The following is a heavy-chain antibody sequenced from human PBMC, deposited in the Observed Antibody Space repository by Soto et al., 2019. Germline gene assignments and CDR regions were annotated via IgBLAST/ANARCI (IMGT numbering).Heavy chain of an antibody. Sequence: QVQLVESGGGVVQPGRSLRLSCAASGFTFSSYGMHWVRQAPGKGLEWVAVISYDGSNKYYADSVKGRFTISRDNSKNTLYLQMNSLRAEDTAVYYCAKDLCAYYDFWSGYCPPDNWGQGTLVTVSS. D-gene: IGHD3-3*01. CDR1: GFTFSSYG. CDR3: AKDLCAYYDFWSGYCPPDN. CDR2: ISYDGSNK. J-gene: IGHJ4*02. V-gene: IGHV3-30*18.